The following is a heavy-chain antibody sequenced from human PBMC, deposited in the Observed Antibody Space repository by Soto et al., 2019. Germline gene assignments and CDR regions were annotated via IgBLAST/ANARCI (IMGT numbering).Heavy chain of an antibody. CDR1: GFTFSSYG. CDR3: ARDLGLRFLEWYRRNSHYYYGMDV. CDR2: IWYDGSNK. D-gene: IGHD3-3*01. J-gene: IGHJ6*02. V-gene: IGHV3-33*01. Sequence: ESGGGVVQPGRSLRLSCAASGFTFSSYGMHWVRQAPGKGLEWVAVIWYDGSNKYYADSVKGRFTISRDNSKNTLYLQMNSLRAEDTAVYYCARDLGLRFLEWYRRNSHYYYGMDVWGQGTTVTVSS.